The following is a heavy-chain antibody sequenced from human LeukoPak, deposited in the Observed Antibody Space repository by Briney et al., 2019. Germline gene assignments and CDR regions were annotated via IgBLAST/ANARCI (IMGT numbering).Heavy chain of an antibody. V-gene: IGHV1-18*01. D-gene: IGHD6-13*01. J-gene: IGHJ5*02. Sequence: GASVKVSCKASGYTFSSYGISWVRQAPGQGLEWMGWISTYNGDTNYAQKVQGRVTMTTDTSTSTAYMELSSLRSEDTAVYYCARLDVRYSSTRGWFDPWGQGTLVTVSS. CDR3: ARLDVRYSSTRGWFDP. CDR1: GYTFSSYG. CDR2: ISTYNGDT.